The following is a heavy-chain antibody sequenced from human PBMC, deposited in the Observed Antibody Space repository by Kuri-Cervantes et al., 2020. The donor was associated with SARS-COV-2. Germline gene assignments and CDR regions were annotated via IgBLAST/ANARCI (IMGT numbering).Heavy chain of an antibody. CDR2: IYYSGST. Sequence: GSLRLSCTVSGGSISTYYWSWIRQPPGKGLEWIGSIYYSGSTYYNPSLKSRVTISVDTSKNQFSLKLSSVTAADTAVYYCARRPGYCSSTSCQEAYYGMDVWGQGTTVTVSS. CDR1: GGSISTYY. J-gene: IGHJ6*02. D-gene: IGHD2-2*01. V-gene: IGHV4-59*05. CDR3: ARRPGYCSSTSCQEAYYGMDV.